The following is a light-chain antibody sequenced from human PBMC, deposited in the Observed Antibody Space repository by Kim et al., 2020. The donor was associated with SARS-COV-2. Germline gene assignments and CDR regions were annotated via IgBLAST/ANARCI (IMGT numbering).Light chain of an antibody. CDR1: QSVSSD. Sequence: EIVMTQSPATLSVSPGERATLSCRASQSVSSDLAWYQQKPGQAPRLLIYGASTRATGIPARFSGSGSATEFTLTINSLQSEDFAVYYCQQYKNWLRTFGQGTKVDIK. CDR3: QQYKNWLRT. J-gene: IGKJ1*01. CDR2: GAS. V-gene: IGKV3-15*01.